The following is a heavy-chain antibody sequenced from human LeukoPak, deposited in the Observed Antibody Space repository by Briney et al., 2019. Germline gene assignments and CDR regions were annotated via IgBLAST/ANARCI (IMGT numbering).Heavy chain of an antibody. Sequence: SETLSLTCTVSGGSISSYYWSWIRQPPGKGLEWIGYIYYSGSTNYNPSLKSRVTISVDTSKNQFSLKLSSVTTADTAVYYCARPRAGPTKGFDYWGRGTLVTVSS. V-gene: IGHV4-59*08. CDR3: ARPRAGPTKGFDY. D-gene: IGHD2-8*01. J-gene: IGHJ4*02. CDR2: IYYSGST. CDR1: GGSISSYY.